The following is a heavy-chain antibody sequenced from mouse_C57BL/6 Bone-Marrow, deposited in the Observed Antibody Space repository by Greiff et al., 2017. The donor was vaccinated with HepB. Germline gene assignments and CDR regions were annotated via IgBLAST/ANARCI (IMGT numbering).Heavy chain of an antibody. CDR3: ARGYYYGSSRYFDY. CDR1: GYTFTSYG. CDR2: IYPRSGNT. Sequence: QVQLKESGAELARPGASVKLSCKASGYTFTSYGISWVKQRTGQGLEWIGEIYPRSGNTYYNEKFKGKATLTADKSSSTAYMELRSLTSEDSAVYFCARGYYYGSSRYFDYWGQGTTLTVSS. D-gene: IGHD1-1*01. J-gene: IGHJ2*01. V-gene: IGHV1-81*01.